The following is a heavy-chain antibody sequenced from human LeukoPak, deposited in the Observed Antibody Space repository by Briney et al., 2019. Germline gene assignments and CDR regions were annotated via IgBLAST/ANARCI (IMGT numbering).Heavy chain of an antibody. CDR2: IFYSGST. D-gene: IGHD3-3*01. V-gene: IGHV4-59*01. Sequence: SETLSLTCTVSGGSISSYCWSWIRQPPGEGLEWIGYIFYSGSTNYNPSLKSRVTISVDTSKNQFSLKLSSVTAADTAVYYCVRSDDFWSGYYGYWGQGTLVTVSS. CDR3: VRSDDFWSGYYGY. CDR1: GGSISSYC. J-gene: IGHJ4*02.